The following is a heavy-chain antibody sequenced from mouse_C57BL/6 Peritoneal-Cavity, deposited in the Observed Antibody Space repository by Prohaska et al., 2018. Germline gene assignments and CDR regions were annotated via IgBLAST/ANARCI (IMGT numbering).Heavy chain of an antibody. D-gene: IGHD2-4*01. J-gene: IGHJ3*01. CDR1: AYTFTSYS. V-gene: IGHV1-5*01. Sequence: QQSGTVLARPGASVLMSCKTSAYTFTSYSMHWVKQRPGQGLERIGAIYPGNSDTSYDHKFKGNAKLTAVTAARPAYMELSSMTSESSAVYYWTRSIYYDYDPFAYCGQATLVTVSA. CDR2: IYPGNSDT. CDR3: TRSIYYDYDPFAY.